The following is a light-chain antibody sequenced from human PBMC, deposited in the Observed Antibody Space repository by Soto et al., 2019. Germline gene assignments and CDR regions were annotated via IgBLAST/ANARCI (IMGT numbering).Light chain of an antibody. CDR3: SSYTARGTRV. CDR2: EVG. V-gene: IGLV2-14*01. J-gene: IGLJ1*01. CDR1: SIDVGAYNY. Sequence: QSALTQFASVSGSPGQSITISCTGTSIDVGAYNYVSWYQQHPDKAPKLLIYEVGSRPSGVSFRFSGSKSGNMASLTISGLQAEDEADYYCSSYTARGTRVFGTGTKLTVL.